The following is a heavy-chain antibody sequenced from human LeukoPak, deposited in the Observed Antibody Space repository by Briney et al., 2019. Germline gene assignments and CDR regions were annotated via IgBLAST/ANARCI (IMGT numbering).Heavy chain of an antibody. CDR1: GFTFSSYA. V-gene: IGHV3-23*01. Sequence: GGSLRLSCAASGFTFSSYAMSWVRQAPGKGLEWVSAISGSGGSTYYADSVKGRFTISRDNSKNTLYLQMNSLRAEDTAVYYCAKSGRRWELLRNYFDYWGQGTLVTVPS. CDR2: ISGSGGST. CDR3: AKSGRRWELLRNYFDY. D-gene: IGHD1-26*01. J-gene: IGHJ4*02.